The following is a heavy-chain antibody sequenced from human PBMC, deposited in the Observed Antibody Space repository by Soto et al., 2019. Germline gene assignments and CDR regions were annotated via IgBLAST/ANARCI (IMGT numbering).Heavy chain of an antibody. CDR1: GGSISSYY. Sequence: SETLSLTCTVSGGSISSYYWSWIRQPPGKGLEWIGYIYYSGSTNYNPSLKSRVTISVDTSKNQFSLKLSSVTAADTAVYYCARDIDGGSNYYYYGMDVWGQGTTVTVSS. CDR2: IYYSGST. J-gene: IGHJ6*02. V-gene: IGHV4-59*01. D-gene: IGHD3-16*01. CDR3: ARDIDGGSNYYYYGMDV.